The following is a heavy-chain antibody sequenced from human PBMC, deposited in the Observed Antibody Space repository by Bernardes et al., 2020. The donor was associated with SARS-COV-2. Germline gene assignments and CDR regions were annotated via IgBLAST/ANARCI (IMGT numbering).Heavy chain of an antibody. Sequence: GSLRLSCAASKFSFSNYVMSWVRQAPGKGLEWVSSISGSGSRSFHADSVRGRFTISRDNSKNTLHLQMDSPRGDDTAVYFCAKAGYDFGDVNTGFDYWGQGTLVTVSS. V-gene: IGHV3-23*01. CDR1: KFSFSNYV. J-gene: IGHJ4*02. CDR3: AKAGYDFGDVNTGFDY. CDR2: ISGSGSRS. D-gene: IGHD3-3*01.